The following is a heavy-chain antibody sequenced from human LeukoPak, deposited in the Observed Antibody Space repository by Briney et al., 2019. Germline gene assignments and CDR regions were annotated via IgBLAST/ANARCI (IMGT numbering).Heavy chain of an antibody. J-gene: IGHJ6*03. Sequence: SETLSLTCTVSGGSISSYYWSWIRQPPGKGLEWIRNIYYSGSTNYNPSLKSRVTISLDTSKNQFSLKLSSVPAADTAVYYCARNQQLARKGYCYMDVWGKGTTVTVSS. CDR3: ARNQQLARKGYCYMDV. CDR1: GGSISSYY. CDR2: IYYSGST. D-gene: IGHD6-13*01. V-gene: IGHV4-59*01.